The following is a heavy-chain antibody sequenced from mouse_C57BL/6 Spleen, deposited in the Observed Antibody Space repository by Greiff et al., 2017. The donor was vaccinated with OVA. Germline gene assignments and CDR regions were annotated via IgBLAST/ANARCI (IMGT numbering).Heavy chain of an antibody. Sequence: EVKLVESGGGLVKPGGSLKLSCAASGFTFSSYAMSWVRQTPEKRLEWVATISDGGSYTYYPDNVKGRFTISRDNAKNNLYLQMSHLKSEDTAMYYCAREGKSSNCEGLAYWGQGTLVTVSA. CDR2: ISDGGSYT. D-gene: IGHD2-5*01. V-gene: IGHV5-4*01. CDR1: GFTFSSYA. J-gene: IGHJ3*01. CDR3: AREGKSSNCEGLAY.